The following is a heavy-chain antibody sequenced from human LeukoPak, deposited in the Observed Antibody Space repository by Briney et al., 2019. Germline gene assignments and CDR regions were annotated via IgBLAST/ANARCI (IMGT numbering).Heavy chain of an antibody. Sequence: PSETLSLTCAVSGGYISRSNWWSWVRQPPGKGLEWIGEIYHSGSTNYNPSLKSRVTISLDKSKNQFSLKLSSVTAADTAVYYCASQKGGAFDIWGQGTMVTVSS. V-gene: IGHV4-4*02. CDR3: ASQKGGAFDI. CDR1: GGYISRSNW. J-gene: IGHJ3*02. D-gene: IGHD2-15*01. CDR2: IYHSGST.